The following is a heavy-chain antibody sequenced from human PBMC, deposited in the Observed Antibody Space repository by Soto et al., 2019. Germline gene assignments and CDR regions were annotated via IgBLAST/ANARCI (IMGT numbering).Heavy chain of an antibody. V-gene: IGHV3-74*01. J-gene: IGHJ3*02. Sequence: GGSLRFSWAASGFTFSSYWMHWVRQAPGKGLVWVSRINSDGSSTSYADSVKGRFTISRDNAKNTLYLQMNSLRAEDTAVYYCARDRRVDTAMVIDAFDIWGQGTMVTVSS. CDR1: GFTFSSYW. CDR3: ARDRRVDTAMVIDAFDI. CDR2: INSDGSST. D-gene: IGHD5-18*01.